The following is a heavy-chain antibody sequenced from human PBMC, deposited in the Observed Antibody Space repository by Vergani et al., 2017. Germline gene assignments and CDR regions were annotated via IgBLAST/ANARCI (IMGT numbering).Heavy chain of an antibody. D-gene: IGHD3-22*01. CDR1: GYSFTNYW. CDR3: ARLYGRDSSGSKYFDY. Sequence: EVQLVQSGAEEKKPGESLKISCQISGYSFTNYWIGWVRQMPGKGLEWMGIIHPADSDTRYSQSFQGQVTISVDKSISTAYLQRSSLRASDSAMYYCARLYGRDSSGSKYFDYWGQGTLVTVSS. J-gene: IGHJ4*02. V-gene: IGHV5-51*01. CDR2: IHPADSDT.